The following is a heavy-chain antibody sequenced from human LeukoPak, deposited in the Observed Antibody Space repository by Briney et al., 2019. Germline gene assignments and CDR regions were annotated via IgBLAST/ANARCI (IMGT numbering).Heavy chain of an antibody. CDR1: GGSISSYY. CDR3: ARIPYYDFWSGPDAFDI. J-gene: IGHJ3*02. Sequence: SETLSLTCTVSGGSISSYYWSWLRQPPGKGLEWLGYIYYNGSTNYNPSLKSRVTISVDTSKNQFSLKLSSVTAADTAVYYCARIPYYDFWSGPDAFDIWGQGTMVTVSS. D-gene: IGHD3-3*01. CDR2: IYYNGST. V-gene: IGHV4-59*01.